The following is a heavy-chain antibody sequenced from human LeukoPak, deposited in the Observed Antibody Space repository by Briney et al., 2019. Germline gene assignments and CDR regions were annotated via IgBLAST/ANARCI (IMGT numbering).Heavy chain of an antibody. V-gene: IGHV3-33*01. Sequence: PGGSLRLSCAASGFTFSSYGMHWVRQAPGKGLEWVAVIWYDGSNKYYADSVKGRFTISRDNSKNTLYLQMNSLRAEDTAVYYCARDFMITFGDPSGAFDIWGQGTMVIVSS. CDR1: GFTFSSYG. CDR3: ARDFMITFGDPSGAFDI. CDR2: IWYDGSNK. D-gene: IGHD3-16*01. J-gene: IGHJ3*02.